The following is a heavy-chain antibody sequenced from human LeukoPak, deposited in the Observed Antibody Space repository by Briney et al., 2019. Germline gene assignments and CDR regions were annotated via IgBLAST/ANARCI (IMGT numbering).Heavy chain of an antibody. CDR3: ARATLRLDFDY. D-gene: IGHD3-3*01. CDR1: GYTFTGYY. J-gene: IGHJ4*02. Sequence: ASVKVSCKASGYTFTGYYMHWVRQAPGQGLEWMGWINPNSGGTNYAQTFQGRVTMTRDTSISTAYMELSRLRSDDTAVYYCARATLRLDFDYWGQGTLVTVSS. CDR2: INPNSGGT. V-gene: IGHV1-2*02.